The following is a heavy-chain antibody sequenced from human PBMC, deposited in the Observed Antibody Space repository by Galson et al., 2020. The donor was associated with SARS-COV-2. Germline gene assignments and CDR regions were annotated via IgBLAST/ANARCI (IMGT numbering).Heavy chain of an antibody. CDR1: GFIFSSYW. CDR3: AGDDGAVAGTNYYYYGMDV. J-gene: IGHJ6*02. V-gene: IGHV3-7*01. CDR2: IKQDGSEK. D-gene: IGHD6-19*01. Sequence: TGGSLRLSCAASGFIFSSYWMSWVRQAPGKGLEWVANIKQDGSEKYYVDSVKGRFTISRDNAKNSLYLQMNSLRAEDTAVYYCAGDDGAVAGTNYYYYGMDVWGQGTTVTVSS.